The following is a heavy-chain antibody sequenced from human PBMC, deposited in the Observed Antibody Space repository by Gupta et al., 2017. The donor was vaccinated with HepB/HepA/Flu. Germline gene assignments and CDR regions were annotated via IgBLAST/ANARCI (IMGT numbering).Heavy chain of an antibody. CDR2: ISYDGSNK. J-gene: IGHJ4*02. CDR1: GFTFSSHG. CDR3: AKDRSLEMATILAYHFDY. V-gene: IGHV3-30*18. D-gene: IGHD5-24*01. Sequence: QVQLVESGGGVVQPGRSLRLSCAASGFTFSSHGMHWVRQAPGKGLEWVAVISYDGSNKYYADSVKGRFTISRDNSKNTLYLQMNSLRAEDTAVYYCAKDRSLEMATILAYHFDYWGQGTLVTVSS.